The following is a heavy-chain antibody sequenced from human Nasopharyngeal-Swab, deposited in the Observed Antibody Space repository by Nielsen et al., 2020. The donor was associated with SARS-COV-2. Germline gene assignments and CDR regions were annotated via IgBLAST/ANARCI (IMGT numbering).Heavy chain of an antibody. CDR2: INQDGSEE. J-gene: IGHJ6*03. D-gene: IGHD2-15*01. CDR3: ARTRYCSSGSCYMDV. Sequence: GGSLRLSCAVSGLSISGYWMSWVRQAPGKGLEWVANINQDGSEEYYVASVKGRFTISRDNAKKTLYLQMNSLRAEDTAVYYCARTRYCSSGSCYMDVWGKGTTVTVSS. CDR1: GLSISGYW. V-gene: IGHV3-7*01.